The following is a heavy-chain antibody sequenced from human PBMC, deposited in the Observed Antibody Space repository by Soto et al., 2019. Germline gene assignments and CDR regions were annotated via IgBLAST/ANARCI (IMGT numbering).Heavy chain of an antibody. CDR2: ITPMFGIA. CDR1: GCSFSNYA. J-gene: IGHJ4*02. Sequence: QVHLVQSGAEVKKPGSSVRVSRKASGCSFSNYAVTWVRQAPGQRLEWMGGITPMFGIANYAQKFQGRVTLTADESTGTAYMELSSLRSDDTATYYCASDRHHSGFEDWGQGTLVTVSS. V-gene: IGHV1-69*01. CDR3: ASDRHHSGFED.